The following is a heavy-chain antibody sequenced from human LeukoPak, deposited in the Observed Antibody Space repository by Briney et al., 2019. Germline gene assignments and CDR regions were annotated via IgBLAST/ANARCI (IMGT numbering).Heavy chain of an antibody. V-gene: IGHV3-23*01. Sequence: PGGSLRLSCAASGFTFSDFPMIWVRQAPGKGLEWVSSIFPSSDEIHYADSVKGRFTISRDNSRSTLSLQMDSLRAEDTATYYCATYRRIQVPFEFWGQGTLVTVSS. J-gene: IGHJ4*02. CDR2: IFPSSDEI. D-gene: IGHD5-18*01. CDR3: ATYRRIQVPFEF. CDR1: GFTFSDFP.